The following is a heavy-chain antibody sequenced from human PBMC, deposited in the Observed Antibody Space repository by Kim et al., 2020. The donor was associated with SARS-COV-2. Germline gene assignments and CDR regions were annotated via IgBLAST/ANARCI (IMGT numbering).Heavy chain of an antibody. CDR1: GGTFSSYA. CDR3: AREVVDVVIITTTPENYYYYGMDV. J-gene: IGHJ6*02. V-gene: IGHV1-69*13. CDR2: IIPIFGTA. D-gene: IGHD3-22*01. Sequence: SVKVSCKASGGTFSSYAISWVRQAPGQGLEWMGGIIPIFGTANYAQKFQGRVTITADESTSTAYMELSSLRSEDTAVYYCAREVVDVVIITTTPENYYYYGMDVWGQGTTVTVSS.